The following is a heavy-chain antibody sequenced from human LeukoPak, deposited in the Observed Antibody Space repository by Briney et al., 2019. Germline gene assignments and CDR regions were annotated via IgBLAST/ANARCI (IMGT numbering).Heavy chain of an antibody. V-gene: IGHV4-30-2*01. CDR2: IYHSGST. CDR3: ASRPFETTVVPWDFY. D-gene: IGHD4-23*01. Sequence: PLETLSLTCAVSGGSISSGGYSWSWIRQPPGKGLEWIGYIYHSGSTYYNPSLKSRVTISVDRSKNQFSLKLSSVTAADTAMYYCASRPFETTVVPWDFYWGQGTQVTVSS. J-gene: IGHJ4*02. CDR1: GGSISSGGYS.